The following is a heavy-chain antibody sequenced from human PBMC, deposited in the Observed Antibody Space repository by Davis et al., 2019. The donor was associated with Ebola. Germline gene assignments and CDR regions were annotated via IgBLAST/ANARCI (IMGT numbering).Heavy chain of an antibody. J-gene: IGHJ4*02. V-gene: IGHV3-48*02. CDR1: GFTFSIYS. D-gene: IGHD4-17*01. CDR3: ARDAVTTIDY. Sequence: GESLKISCAASGFTFSIYSMNWVRQAPGKGLEWVSYISSSSSTIYYADSVKGRFTISRDNAKNSLYLQMNSLRDEDTAVYYCARDAVTTIDYWGQGTLVTVSS. CDR2: ISSSSSTI.